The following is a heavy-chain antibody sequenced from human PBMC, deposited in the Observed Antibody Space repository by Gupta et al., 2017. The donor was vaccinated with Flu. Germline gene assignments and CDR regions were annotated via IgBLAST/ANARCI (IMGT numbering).Heavy chain of an antibody. V-gene: IGHV4-34*01. J-gene: IGHJ4*02. CDR3: ARGVLYDSSNANAFDI. D-gene: IGHD3-16*01. Sequence: CSVLRHAAGRGVELIGDITHSGRTNYNQTLKGRGTISSDTSTNQFSMNLRSVTAADTAVYYCARGVLYDSSNANAFDIWGQGTLVTVSS. CDR2: ITHSGRT.